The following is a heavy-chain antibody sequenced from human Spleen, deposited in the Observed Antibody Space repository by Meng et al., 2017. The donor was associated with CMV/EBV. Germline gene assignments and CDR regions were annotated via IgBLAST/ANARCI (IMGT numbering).Heavy chain of an antibody. J-gene: IGHJ4*02. CDR2: MNPNSGNT. CDR3: ASTEVGATGDGDY. Sequence: SVKVSCKASGYTFTSYDINWVRQATGQGLEWMGWMNPNSGNTGYAQKFQGRVTMTRNTSISTAYMELSSLRSEDTAMYYCASTEVGATGDGDYWGQGTLVTVSS. V-gene: IGHV1-8*01. CDR1: GYTFTSYD. D-gene: IGHD1-26*01.